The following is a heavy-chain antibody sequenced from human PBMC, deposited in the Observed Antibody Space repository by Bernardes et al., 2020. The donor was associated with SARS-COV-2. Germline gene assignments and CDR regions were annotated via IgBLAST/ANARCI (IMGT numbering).Heavy chain of an antibody. D-gene: IGHD5-12*01. CDR3: AHRLDGYNAYDY. V-gene: IGHV2-5*02. CDR1: GFSLTTGGVG. J-gene: IGHJ4*02. CDR2: IYWDDDN. Sequence: SYPTQVKPTQTLTLTCTLSGFSLTTGGVGVGWIRQPPGKALEWLALIYWDDDNLYNPSLKNRLTITKDTSKNQVVLTMTHMDPVDTATYYCAHRLDGYNAYDYWGQGTLVTVA.